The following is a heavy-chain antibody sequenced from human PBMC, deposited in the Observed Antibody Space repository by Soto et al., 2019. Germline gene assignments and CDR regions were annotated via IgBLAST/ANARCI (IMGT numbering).Heavy chain of an antibody. J-gene: IGHJ5*02. Sequence: GASVKVSCKASGYNFLTYGISWLRQAPGRGLEWMGWISTDNTHRNYAQNFQERVTMTTDTSKNTAYMELRSLRSDDTAIYYCARDRPGISVIRAVKTYNYFDPWGQGTLVTVSS. D-gene: IGHD3-10*01. CDR2: ISTDNTHR. CDR1: GYNFLTYG. CDR3: ARDRPGISVIRAVKTYNYFDP. V-gene: IGHV1-18*01.